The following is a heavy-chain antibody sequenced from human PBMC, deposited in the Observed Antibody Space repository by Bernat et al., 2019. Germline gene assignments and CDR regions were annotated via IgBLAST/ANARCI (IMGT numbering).Heavy chain of an antibody. Sequence: EVQLVQSGAEVKRPGESLKISCKTSGYSFTSDWISWVRQMPGKGLEWMGAIDPSDSDTRYSPSFQGQVTISADKSISTTYLQWSSLKASDTATYYCAKGAGYNSWSDRFDVWGPGVLVTVSS. J-gene: IGHJ5*02. CDR1: GYSFTSDW. CDR2: IDPSDSDT. CDR3: AKGAGYNSWSDRFDV. D-gene: IGHD6-6*01. V-gene: IGHV5-51*01.